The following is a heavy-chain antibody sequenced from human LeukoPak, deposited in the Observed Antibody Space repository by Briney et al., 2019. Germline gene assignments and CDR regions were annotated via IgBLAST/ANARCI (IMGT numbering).Heavy chain of an antibody. D-gene: IGHD3-10*01. CDR1: GFTFSSYS. CDR3: AKDPYYGSGVFPYSVDV. J-gene: IGHJ6*02. CDR2: ISSSSSYI. V-gene: IGHV3-21*04. Sequence: GGSLRLSCAASGFTFSSYSMNWVRQAPGKGLEWVSSISSSSSYIYYADSVKGRLTISRDNSKNTLYLQMKSLRAEDPAVYYCAKDPYYGSGVFPYSVDVWGQGTTVTVSS.